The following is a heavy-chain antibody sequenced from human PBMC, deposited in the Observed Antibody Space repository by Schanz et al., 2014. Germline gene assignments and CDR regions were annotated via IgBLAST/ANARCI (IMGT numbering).Heavy chain of an antibody. D-gene: IGHD4-17*01. Sequence: QVHLVESGGGVVQPGRSLRLSCAASGFTFSSYGMHWVRQAPGRGLEWVALIWYDGSNKYYAESVKGRFTISRDNPKNTLYLQMNSLRAEDTAVYYCVRDLGGDQTDYWGQGTLVTVSS. CDR2: IWYDGSNK. V-gene: IGHV3-33*01. CDR1: GFTFSSYG. CDR3: VRDLGGDQTDY. J-gene: IGHJ4*02.